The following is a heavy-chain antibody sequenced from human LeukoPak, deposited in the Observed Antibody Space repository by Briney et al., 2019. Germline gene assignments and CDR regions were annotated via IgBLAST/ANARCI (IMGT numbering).Heavy chain of an antibody. V-gene: IGHV3-43D*03. CDR1: GFTFDDYA. J-gene: IGHJ4*02. D-gene: IGHD6-19*01. CDR2: ISWDGGST. CDR3: AKATGYSSGWTDFDY. Sequence: PGGSLRLSCAASGFTFDDYAMHWVRQAPGKGLEWVSLISWDGGSTYYADSVKGRFTISRDNSENSLYLQMNSLRAEDTALYYCAKATGYSSGWTDFDYWGQGTLVTVSS.